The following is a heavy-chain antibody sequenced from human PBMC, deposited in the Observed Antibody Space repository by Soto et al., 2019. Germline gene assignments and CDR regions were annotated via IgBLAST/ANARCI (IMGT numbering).Heavy chain of an antibody. CDR2: ISQSGGST. Sequence: QVQLVQSGAEVKKPGASVKVSCKASGYTFTSYYMHWVRQAPGEGLEWMGIISQSGGSTTYAQKFQGRVRMTRDTSTSTVYMELSSLRSEDTAVYYCARVYCSGGGCYGIDYWGQGTLVTVSS. CDR3: ARVYCSGGGCYGIDY. D-gene: IGHD2-15*01. CDR1: GYTFTSYY. V-gene: IGHV1-46*01. J-gene: IGHJ4*02.